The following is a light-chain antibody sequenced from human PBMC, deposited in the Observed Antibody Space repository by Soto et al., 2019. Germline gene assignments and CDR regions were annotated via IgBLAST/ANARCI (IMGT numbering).Light chain of an antibody. V-gene: IGKV3-15*01. Sequence: EIEMTQSPASLSVSPGETATLSCRASEGIGSNVAWYQQATCQAPKLLIYAASTRATGIPARFSGSGSGPEFALNISSLQPEDFAVYYCQQYNSWPQTFGQGTKLEIK. J-gene: IGKJ2*01. CDR2: AAS. CDR3: QQYNSWPQT. CDR1: EGIGSN.